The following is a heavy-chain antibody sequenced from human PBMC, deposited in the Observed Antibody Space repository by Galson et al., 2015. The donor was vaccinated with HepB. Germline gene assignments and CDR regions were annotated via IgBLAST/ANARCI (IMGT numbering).Heavy chain of an antibody. J-gene: IGHJ5*02. Sequence: SVKVSCKASGYTFTSYDINWVRQATGQGLEWMGWMNPNSGNTGHAQEFQGRVTMTRNTSISTAYMELSSLRSEDTAVYYCARVKLGAAAGKANWFDPWGQGTLVTVSS. D-gene: IGHD6-13*01. CDR1: GYTFTSYD. CDR3: ARVKLGAAAGKANWFDP. CDR2: MNPNSGNT. V-gene: IGHV1-8*01.